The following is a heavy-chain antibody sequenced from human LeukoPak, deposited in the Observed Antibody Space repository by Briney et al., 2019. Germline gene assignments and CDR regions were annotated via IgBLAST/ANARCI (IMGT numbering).Heavy chain of an antibody. CDR2: ISSGGSTI. V-gene: IGHV3-11*01. J-gene: IGHJ4*02. CDR1: GFTFSDYY. CDR3: ARDAYNSGWYLRYFDY. D-gene: IGHD6-19*01. Sequence: GGSLRLSCAASGFTFSDYYMSWIRQAPGKGLEWVSYISSGGSTIYYADSVKGRFTISRDNAKNSLYLQMNSLKAEDTAVYYRARDAYNSGWYLRYFDYWGQGTLVTVSS.